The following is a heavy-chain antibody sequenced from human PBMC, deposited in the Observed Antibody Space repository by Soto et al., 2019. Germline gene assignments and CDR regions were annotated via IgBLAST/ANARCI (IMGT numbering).Heavy chain of an antibody. CDR1: GGTFSSYT. CDR3: ARRGWEHPTIVGDPEPYYYYYMDG. CDR2: IIPILGIA. D-gene: IGHD3-3*01. Sequence: SVKVSCKASGGTFSSYTISWVRQAPGQGLEWMGRIIPILGIANYAQKFQGRVTITADKSTSTAYMELSSLRSEDTAVYYCARRGWEHPTIVGDPEPYYYYYMDGWGKGNTVTVSS. J-gene: IGHJ6*03. V-gene: IGHV1-69*02.